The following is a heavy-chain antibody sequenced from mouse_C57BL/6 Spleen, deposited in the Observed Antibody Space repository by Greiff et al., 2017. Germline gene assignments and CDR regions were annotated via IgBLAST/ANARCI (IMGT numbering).Heavy chain of an antibody. Sequence: VPLKESGPELVKPGASVKITCKASGYTFTDYYMDWVKQSHGKSLEWIGDINPNNGGTIYNQKFTGKATLTVDKATNTAYMELRSMTSEDTAVYYCARSEIYYGNYGCAYWGQGTLVTVSA. CDR1: GYTFTDYY. CDR2: INPNNGGT. CDR3: ARSEIYYGNYGCAY. V-gene: IGHV1-18*01. D-gene: IGHD2-1*01. J-gene: IGHJ3*01.